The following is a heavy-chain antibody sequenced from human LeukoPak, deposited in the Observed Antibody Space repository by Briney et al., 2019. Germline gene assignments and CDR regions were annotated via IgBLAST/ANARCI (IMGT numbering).Heavy chain of an antibody. J-gene: IGHJ4*02. Sequence: GGSLTLSCAASGFTLSSYSMNWVRQAPGKGLEWVSSISSSSSYIYYADSVKGRFTISRDNAKNSLYLQVNSLRSEDTAVYFCAPEWEPYWGQGTLVTVSS. V-gene: IGHV3-21*01. D-gene: IGHD1-26*01. CDR2: ISSSSSYI. CDR1: GFTLSSYS. CDR3: APEWEPY.